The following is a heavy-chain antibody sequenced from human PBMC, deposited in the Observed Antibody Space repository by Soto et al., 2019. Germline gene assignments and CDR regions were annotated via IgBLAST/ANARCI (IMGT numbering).Heavy chain of an antibody. CDR2: ISAFNGDT. V-gene: IGHV1-18*04. Sequence: QVQLVQSGTEVKKPGASVNVSCKAFGYTFTSYGFSWVRQVPGQGLEWLGWISAFNGDTQYAQTMKGRLTVTTDTSTTTVHMEMRSLTPADTAVYYCAREAGWQRLVPSYWGQGTLVTVS. D-gene: IGHD6-13*01. CDR3: AREAGWQRLVPSY. CDR1: GYTFTSYG. J-gene: IGHJ4*02.